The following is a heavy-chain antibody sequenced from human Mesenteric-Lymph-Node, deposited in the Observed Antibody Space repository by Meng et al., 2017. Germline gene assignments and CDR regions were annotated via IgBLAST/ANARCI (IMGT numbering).Heavy chain of an antibody. Sequence: GGSLRLSCAASGFTFSSYSMFWVRQTPGKGLEWVAVISYDGSNEYYADSVKGRFTISRDNSKNTLYLQMNSLRAEDTAVYYCARDWGTYCSSTSCYAGDYWGQGTLVTVSS. J-gene: IGHJ4*02. V-gene: IGHV3-30*04. CDR2: ISYDGSNE. CDR3: ARDWGTYCSSTSCYAGDY. CDR1: GFTFSSYS. D-gene: IGHD2-2*01.